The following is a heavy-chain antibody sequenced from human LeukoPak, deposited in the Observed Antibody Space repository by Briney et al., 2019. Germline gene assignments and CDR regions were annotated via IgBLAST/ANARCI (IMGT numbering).Heavy chain of an antibody. V-gene: IGHV4-61*02. CDR1: GDSIVSDPYY. Sequence: PSETLSLTCTVSGDSIVSDPYYWSWIRQPAGKGLEWIGRMRISRTTNYNPSFKSRATISADTSKSQFSLMLTSVTAADTAVYYCARDRFGDHSQNYYELGYWGQGKLVTISS. J-gene: IGHJ4*02. CDR3: ARDRFGDHSQNYYELGY. CDR2: MRISRTT. D-gene: IGHD3-3*01.